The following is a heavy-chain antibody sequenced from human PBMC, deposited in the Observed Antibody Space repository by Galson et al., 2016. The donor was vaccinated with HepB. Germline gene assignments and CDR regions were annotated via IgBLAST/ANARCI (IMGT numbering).Heavy chain of an antibody. J-gene: IGHJ1*01. V-gene: IGHV3-23*01. CDR1: GFSFSSYA. CDR2: ITGSGGTT. CDR3: AKVGTTVLTPGKYRLEYFQL. Sequence: CAASGFSFSSYAMSWARQAPGKGLEWVSTITGSGGTTYYADSVKGRFTISRDNSKNTLYLQMNSLRAEDTAIYYCAKVGTTVLTPGKYRLEYFQLWGQGTLVTVSS. D-gene: IGHD4-23*01.